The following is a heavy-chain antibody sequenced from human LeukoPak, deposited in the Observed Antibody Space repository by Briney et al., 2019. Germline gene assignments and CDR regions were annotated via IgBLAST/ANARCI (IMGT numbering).Heavy chain of an antibody. Sequence: ASVKVSCKASGGTFSSYAISWVRQAPGQGLEWMGRIIPILGIANYAQKFQGRVTITADKSTSTAYMELSSLRSEDTAMYYCARLGIAAAGDAFDIWGQGTMVTVSS. J-gene: IGHJ3*02. V-gene: IGHV1-69*04. D-gene: IGHD6-13*01. CDR2: IIPILGIA. CDR3: ARLGIAAAGDAFDI. CDR1: GGTFSSYA.